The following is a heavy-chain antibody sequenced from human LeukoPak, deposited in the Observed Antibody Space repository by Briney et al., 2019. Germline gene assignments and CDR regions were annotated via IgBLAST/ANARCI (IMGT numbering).Heavy chain of an antibody. CDR2: INQDGSEK. J-gene: IGHJ4*02. CDR1: GFTFSTYY. D-gene: IGHD5-12*01. V-gene: IGHV3-7*01. CDR3: VRDIGYGDY. Sequence: PGGSLRLSCGASGFTFSTYYMTWVRQSPGKGLEWVASINQDGSEKYYVDSVKGRFTTSRNNAKNSLYLQMNSLRVEDTAIYYCVRDIGYGDYWGQGTVVTVSS.